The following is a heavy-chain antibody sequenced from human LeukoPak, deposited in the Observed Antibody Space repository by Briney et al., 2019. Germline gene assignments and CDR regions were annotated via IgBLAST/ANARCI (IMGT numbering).Heavy chain of an antibody. CDR2: IHTSGST. V-gene: IGHV4-61*09. J-gene: IGHJ3*02. D-gene: IGHD3-22*01. CDR3: ASLTTAEAFDI. CDR1: GGSITSGNYY. Sequence: PSQTLSLTCTVSGGSITSGNYYWSWIRQPAGKGLEWIGHIHTSGSTNYNPSLKSRVTISVDTSKNQFSLQLSSVTAADTPVYYCASLTTAEAFDIWGQGTMVTVSS.